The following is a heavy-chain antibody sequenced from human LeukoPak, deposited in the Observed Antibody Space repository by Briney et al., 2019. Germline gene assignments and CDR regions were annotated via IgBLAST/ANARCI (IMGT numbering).Heavy chain of an antibody. CDR3: ARDSARRDGYNFDY. Sequence: PGGSLRLSCAASGFNFSTYAMHWVRQAPGKGLEWVALISYDGSRKHFADSVKGRFTISRDNSKNTLYLQMNSLRGEDTAVYYCARDSARRDGYNFDYWGQGTLVTVSS. CDR2: ISYDGSRK. J-gene: IGHJ4*02. V-gene: IGHV3-30*04. D-gene: IGHD5-24*01. CDR1: GFNFSTYA.